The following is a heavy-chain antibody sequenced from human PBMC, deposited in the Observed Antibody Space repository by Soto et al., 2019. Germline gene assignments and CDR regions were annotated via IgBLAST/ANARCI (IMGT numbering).Heavy chain of an antibody. J-gene: IGHJ4*02. Sequence: GGSLRLSCAASGFTFSSSWMHWVRQAPGKGLVWVSGVSGDGSSTNYADSVKGRFTISRDNAKNTLYLQMNSLRAEDTAVYYCAKTSSGWYFDCWGQGTLVTVSS. D-gene: IGHD6-19*01. V-gene: IGHV3-74*01. CDR3: AKTSSGWYFDC. CDR1: GFTFSSSW. CDR2: VSGDGSST.